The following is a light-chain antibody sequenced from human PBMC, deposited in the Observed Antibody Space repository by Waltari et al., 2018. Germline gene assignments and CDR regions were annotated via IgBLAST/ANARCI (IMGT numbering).Light chain of an antibody. J-gene: IGLJ1*01. Sequence: QSALTQPPSASGSPGQSVTISCTGTSSDVGGYNYFSWYQQHPGKAPKLMIYEVSKRPSGVPDRFSGSKSGNTASLTVSGLQAEDEADYYCSSYAGSILYVFGTGTKVTVL. CDR3: SSYAGSILYV. CDR1: SSDVGGYNY. CDR2: EVS. V-gene: IGLV2-8*01.